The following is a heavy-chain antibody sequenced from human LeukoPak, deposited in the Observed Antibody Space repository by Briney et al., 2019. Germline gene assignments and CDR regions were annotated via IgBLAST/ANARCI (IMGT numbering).Heavy chain of an antibody. CDR2: IKSKTDGGTT. V-gene: IGHV3-15*01. CDR3: TTDILTGYLLSHNWFDP. CDR1: GFTFSNAW. J-gene: IGHJ5*02. D-gene: IGHD3-9*01. Sequence: GGSLRLSCAASGFTFSNAWMSWVRQAPGKGLEWVGRIKSKTDGGTTDYAAPVKGRFTISRDDSKNTLYLQMNSLKTEDTAVYYCTTDILTGYLLSHNWFDPWGQGTLVTVSS.